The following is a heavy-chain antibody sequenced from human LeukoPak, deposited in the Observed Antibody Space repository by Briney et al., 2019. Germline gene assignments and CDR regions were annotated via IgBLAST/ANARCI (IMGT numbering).Heavy chain of an antibody. V-gene: IGHV3-33*06. CDR1: GFTFSSYG. CDR2: IWYDGSNK. J-gene: IGHJ4*02. CDR3: AKGIELWLTYFDH. Sequence: GRSLRLSCAASGFTFSSYGMHWVRQAPGKGLEWVAVIWYDGSNKYYADSVKGRFTISRDNSKNTLSLQMNSLRAEDTAVYYCAKGIELWLTYFDHWGQGTLVTASS. D-gene: IGHD5-18*01.